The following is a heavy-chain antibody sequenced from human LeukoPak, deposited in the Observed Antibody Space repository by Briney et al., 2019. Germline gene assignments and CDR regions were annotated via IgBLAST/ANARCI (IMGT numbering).Heavy chain of an antibody. J-gene: IGHJ4*02. Sequence: GGSLRLSCAASGFTFRSYGMHWVRQAPGKGLECVAVTWYDGSNKYYADSVKGRFTISRDNSKNMLYLQMNSLRAEDTAVYYCARDRYSSGWNGLDYWGQGTLVTVSS. CDR3: ARDRYSSGWNGLDY. D-gene: IGHD6-19*01. V-gene: IGHV3-33*01. CDR2: TWYDGSNK. CDR1: GFTFRSYG.